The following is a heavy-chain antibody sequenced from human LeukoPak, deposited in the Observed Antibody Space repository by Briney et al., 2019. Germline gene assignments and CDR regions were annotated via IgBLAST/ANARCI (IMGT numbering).Heavy chain of an antibody. J-gene: IGHJ4*02. Sequence: ASVKVSCKASGYTFTSCYMHWVRQAPGQGVEWMGIINPSGGSTSYAEKFQGRVTMTRDTSTSTVYMELSSLRSEDTAVYYCARDPGRYDSSGYAFFDYWGQGTLVTVSS. CDR1: GYTFTSCY. CDR2: INPSGGST. CDR3: ARDPGRYDSSGYAFFDY. V-gene: IGHV1-46*01. D-gene: IGHD3-22*01.